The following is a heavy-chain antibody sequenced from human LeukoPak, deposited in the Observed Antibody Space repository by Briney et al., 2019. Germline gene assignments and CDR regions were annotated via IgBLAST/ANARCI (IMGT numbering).Heavy chain of an antibody. CDR1: VGSLSEYY. V-gene: IGHV4-59*08. CDR3: GRSSDYYYNSGYDSYFAR. Sequence: SETLSLTYTVCVGSLSEYYGLGMRQPPGKGLEWIGYIYYSGTTKYNPSLKSRVTLSVDTSKNQFSLNLGSVTAADPAVYCRGRSSDYYYNSGYDSYFARWGRGTLVTVSS. D-gene: IGHD5-12*01. CDR2: IYYSGTT. J-gene: IGHJ2*01.